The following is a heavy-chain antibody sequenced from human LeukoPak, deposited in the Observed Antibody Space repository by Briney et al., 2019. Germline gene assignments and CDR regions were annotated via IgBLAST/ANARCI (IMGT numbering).Heavy chain of an antibody. J-gene: IGHJ6*03. Sequence: SGGSLRLSCGASGFTFSDYSMNWVRQAPGKGLAWVASITSAGGYTYYADSVKGRFTISRDNAQNSLFLQMNSLRAEDTAVYFCATSEGLVLPNAITGNWYMDVWGRGTSVTVSS. CDR3: ATSEGLVLPNAITGNWYMDV. CDR2: ITSAGGYT. CDR1: GFTFSDYS. D-gene: IGHD2-2*01. V-gene: IGHV3-21*01.